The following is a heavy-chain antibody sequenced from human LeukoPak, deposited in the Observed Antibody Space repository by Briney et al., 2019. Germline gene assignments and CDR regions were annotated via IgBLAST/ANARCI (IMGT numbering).Heavy chain of an antibody. J-gene: IGHJ6*02. Sequence: PSETLSLTCAVSGGSISTYYWSWIRQPPGKGLEWTGYIHYSGSTNYNPSLKSRVTILVDTSKNQFSLRLSSVTAADTAVYYCARGRASGSDYYYGMDVWGQGTTVTVSS. CDR1: GGSISTYY. D-gene: IGHD3-10*01. CDR2: IHYSGST. CDR3: ARGRASGSDYYYGMDV. V-gene: IGHV4-59*01.